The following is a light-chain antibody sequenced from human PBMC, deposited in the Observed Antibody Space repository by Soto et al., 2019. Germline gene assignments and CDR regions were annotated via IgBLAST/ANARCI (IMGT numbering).Light chain of an antibody. Sequence: EIVLTQSPGTLSLSPGERTTLSCRASQSISNSLAAYQPTPGQAARLLIYGASSRATAVTDRFSGSGSGTALTLTIRRLEPEDFAVYYCQQYGSSGTFGQGTKVDIK. J-gene: IGKJ1*01. CDR3: QQYGSSGT. CDR1: QSISNS. V-gene: IGKV3-20*01. CDR2: GAS.